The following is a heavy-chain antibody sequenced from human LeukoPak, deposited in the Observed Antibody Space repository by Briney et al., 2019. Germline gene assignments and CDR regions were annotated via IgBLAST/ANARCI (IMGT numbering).Heavy chain of an antibody. CDR2: IIPIFGTA. J-gene: IGHJ5*02. CDR1: GGTFSSYA. Sequence: SVKVSCKASGGTFSSYAISWVRQAPGQGLEWMGGIIPIFGTANYAQKFQGRVTITADKSTSTAYMELSSLRSEDTAVYYCARAYGSGSFRVWFDPWGQGTLVTVSS. D-gene: IGHD3-10*01. V-gene: IGHV1-69*06. CDR3: ARAYGSGSFRVWFDP.